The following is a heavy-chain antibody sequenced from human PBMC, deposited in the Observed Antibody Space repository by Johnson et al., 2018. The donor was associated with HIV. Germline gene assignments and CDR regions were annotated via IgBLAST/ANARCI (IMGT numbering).Heavy chain of an antibody. V-gene: IGHV3-66*01. CDR2: IYSGGNT. D-gene: IGHD1-1*01. CDR3: ARVRETKGPYDAFDI. J-gene: IGHJ3*02. Sequence: EVQLVESGGGLVQPGGSLRLSCAASGFTVSNNFMNWVRQAPGKGLEWVSLIYSGGNTYYADSVRGRFTISRDNSKNTLYLQMNSLRAEDTAVYYCARVRETKGPYDAFDIWGQGTMVTVSS. CDR1: GFTVSNNF.